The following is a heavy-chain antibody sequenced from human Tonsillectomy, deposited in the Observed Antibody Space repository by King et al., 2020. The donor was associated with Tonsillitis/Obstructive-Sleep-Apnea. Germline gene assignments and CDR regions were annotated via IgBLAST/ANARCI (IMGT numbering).Heavy chain of an antibody. J-gene: IGHJ4*02. Sequence: GQLVQSGGGLVQPGGSLRLSCEASGFTFSSYWMHWVRQAPGKGLVWVSRINSDGSSTSYADSVKGRFTISRDNAKNTLYLQMNSLSGEDTAVYYCARDAQSGYEAYLDYWRQGTLFTVSS. D-gene: IGHD3-3*01. CDR3: ARDAQSGYEAYLDY. V-gene: IGHV3-74*01. CDR1: GFTFSSYW. CDR2: INSDGSST.